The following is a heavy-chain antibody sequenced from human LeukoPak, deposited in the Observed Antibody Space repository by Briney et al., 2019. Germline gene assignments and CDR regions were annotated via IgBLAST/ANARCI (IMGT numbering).Heavy chain of an antibody. Sequence: SETLSLTCTVSGGSISSGGYYWSWIRQHPGKGLEWIGYIYYSGSTYYNPSLKSRVTISVVTSKNQFSLKLSSVTAADTAVYYCARLNYDILTGPDYWGQGTLVTVSS. D-gene: IGHD3-9*01. J-gene: IGHJ4*02. CDR2: IYYSGST. V-gene: IGHV4-31*03. CDR1: GGSISSGGYY. CDR3: ARLNYDILTGPDY.